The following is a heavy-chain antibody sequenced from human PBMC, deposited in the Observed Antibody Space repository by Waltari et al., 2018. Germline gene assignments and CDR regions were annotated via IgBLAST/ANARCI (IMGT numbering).Heavy chain of an antibody. CDR1: GYTFTGYY. CDR3: ARELRVARVYQLLSVGY. J-gene: IGHJ4*02. Sequence: QVQLVQSGAEVKKPGASVKVSCKASGYTFTGYYMHWVRQAPGQGLEWMGWINPNSGGTNYAQKFQGRVTMTRDTSISTAYMELSRLRSDDTAVYYCARELRVARVYQLLSVGYWGQGTLVTVSS. V-gene: IGHV1-2*02. CDR2: INPNSGGT. D-gene: IGHD2-2*01.